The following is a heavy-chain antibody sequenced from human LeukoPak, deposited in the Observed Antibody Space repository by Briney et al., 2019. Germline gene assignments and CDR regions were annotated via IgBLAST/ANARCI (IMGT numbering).Heavy chain of an antibody. CDR3: ANGLGYCSSTSCSSDY. V-gene: IGHV3-30-3*01. Sequence: PGRSLRLSCAASGFIFSDYAMHWVRQAPGEGLEWVAIISYDGGKKYYADSVKGRVTISRDDSKNTLYLQMNSLRAEDTAVYYCANGLGYCSSTSCSSDYWGQGTLVTVSS. CDR1: GFIFSDYA. J-gene: IGHJ4*02. CDR2: ISYDGGKK. D-gene: IGHD2-2*01.